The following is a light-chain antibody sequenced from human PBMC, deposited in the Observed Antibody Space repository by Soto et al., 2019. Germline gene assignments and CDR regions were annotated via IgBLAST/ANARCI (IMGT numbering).Light chain of an antibody. CDR1: QSVSNNY. V-gene: IGKV3D-20*01. J-gene: IGKJ5*01. CDR2: DAS. CDR3: QQYGSSPGT. Sequence: IVLTQSPGTLSLAPGERATLSCRASQSVSNNYLAWYQQKPGLAPRLLIYDASSRATGIPDRFSGSGSGTDFTLTISRLEPEEFAVYYCQQYGSSPGTVGKGKRLEIK.